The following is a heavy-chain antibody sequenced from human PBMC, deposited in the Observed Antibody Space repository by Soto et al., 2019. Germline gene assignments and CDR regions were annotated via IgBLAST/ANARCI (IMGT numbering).Heavy chain of an antibody. J-gene: IGHJ4*01. CDR3: AKKGTTTTEPYYFDY. V-gene: IGHV1-69*02. D-gene: IGHD4-4*01. CDR2: IIPVLHIV. CDR1: GGTFDIYS. Sequence: SVKVSCKASGGTFDIYSINWVRQAPGQGLEWMGRIIPVLHIVNYAQNFRGRVSITADKSTTTAYMELSGLRSDDTALYYCAKKGTTTTEPYYFDYWGQGTLVTVSS.